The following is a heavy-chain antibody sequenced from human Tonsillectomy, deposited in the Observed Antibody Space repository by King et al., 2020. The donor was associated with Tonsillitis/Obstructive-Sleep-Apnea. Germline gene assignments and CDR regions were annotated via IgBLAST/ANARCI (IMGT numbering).Heavy chain of an antibody. CDR1: GFTFDDYA. Sequence: VQLVESGGGVVQPGGSLRLSCAASGFTFDDYAMHWVRQAPGKGLEWVSLISGDGGSTHYADSVKGRFTISRDNSKDSLYLQMNSLRTEDTALYYCVKDISGSYFTADYYFDHWGQGTLVTVSS. CDR2: ISGDGGST. D-gene: IGHD1-26*01. J-gene: IGHJ4*02. CDR3: VKDISGSYFTADYYFDH. V-gene: IGHV3-43*02.